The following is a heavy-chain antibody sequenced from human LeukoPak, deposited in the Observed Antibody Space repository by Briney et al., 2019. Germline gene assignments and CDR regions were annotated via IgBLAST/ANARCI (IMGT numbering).Heavy chain of an antibody. CDR1: GYTFTGYY. Sequence: ASVKVSCKASGYTFTGYYLHWVRQAPGQGLEWMGRIIPILAIANYAQKFQGRVTITADKSTSTAYMELSSLRSEDTAVYYCARDIAAESHNCSHGVCLEYFDQWGQGTLVTVSS. CDR2: IIPILAIA. V-gene: IGHV1-69*04. J-gene: IGHJ4*02. CDR3: ARDIAAESHNCSHGVCLEYFDQ. D-gene: IGHD2-8*01.